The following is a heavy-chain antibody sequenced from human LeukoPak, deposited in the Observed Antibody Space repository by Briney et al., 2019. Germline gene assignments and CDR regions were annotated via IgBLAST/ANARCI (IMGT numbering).Heavy chain of an antibody. D-gene: IGHD1-26*01. Sequence: ASVKVSCKASGGTFSSYAISWVRQAPGQGLEWMGRIIPILGIANYAQKFQGRVTITADRSTSTAYMELSSLRSEDTAVYYCARGSGGSYFVSISWGQGTLVTVSS. CDR1: GGTFSSYA. CDR3: ARGSGGSYFVSIS. V-gene: IGHV1-69*04. CDR2: IIPILGIA. J-gene: IGHJ5*02.